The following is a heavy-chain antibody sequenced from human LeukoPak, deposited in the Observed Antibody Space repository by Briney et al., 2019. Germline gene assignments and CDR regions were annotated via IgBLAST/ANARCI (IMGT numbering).Heavy chain of an antibody. CDR3: AKELITIFGVDPGAFDI. Sequence: GGSLRLSCAASGFTFSSYGMHWVRQAPGKGLEWVAFIRYDGSNKYYADSVKGRFTISRDNSKNTLYLQMNSLRAEDTAVYYCAKELITIFGVDPGAFDIWGQGTMVTVSS. J-gene: IGHJ3*02. CDR1: GFTFSSYG. D-gene: IGHD3-3*01. CDR2: IRYDGSNK. V-gene: IGHV3-30*02.